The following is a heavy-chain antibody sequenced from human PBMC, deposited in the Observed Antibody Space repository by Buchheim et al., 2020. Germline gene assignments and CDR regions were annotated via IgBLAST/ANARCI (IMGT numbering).Heavy chain of an antibody. Sequence: QVQLQESGPGLVKPSGTLSLTCAVSGGSISSSNWWSWVRQPPGKGLEWIGEIYHSGSTNYNPSLKSRVTISVDKSKNQFSPKLSSVTAADTAAYYYARDIRLYYYDSSGYNWFDPWGQGTL. D-gene: IGHD3-22*01. J-gene: IGHJ5*02. CDR3: ARDIRLYYYDSSGYNWFDP. V-gene: IGHV4-4*02. CDR2: IYHSGST. CDR1: GGSISSSNW.